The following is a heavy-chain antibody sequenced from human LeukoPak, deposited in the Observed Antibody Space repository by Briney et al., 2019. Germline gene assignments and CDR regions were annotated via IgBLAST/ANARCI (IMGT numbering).Heavy chain of an antibody. D-gene: IGHD2-15*01. CDR2: ISGSSSTI. CDR1: GFTFSSYS. Sequence: GGSLRLSCAASGFTFSSYSMDWVRQAPGKGLEWVSYISGSSSTIYYADSVKGRFTISRDNAKNSLCLQMNSLRAEDTAVYYCASRYCSGASCSFDYWGQGTLVTVSS. CDR3: ASRYCSGASCSFDY. J-gene: IGHJ4*02. V-gene: IGHV3-48*01.